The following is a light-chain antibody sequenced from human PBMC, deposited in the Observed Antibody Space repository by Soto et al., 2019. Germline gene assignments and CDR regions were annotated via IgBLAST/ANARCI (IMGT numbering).Light chain of an antibody. Sequence: QSALTQPPSASGSPGQSVTISCTGISSDVGGYDYVSWYQQYPGKAPKLIIYEVSERPSGVPDRFSGSKSGNTASLTVSGLQAEDEADYFCSSYAGSHNVVFGGGTKLTVL. J-gene: IGLJ2*01. CDR1: SSDVGGYDY. CDR3: SSYAGSHNVV. CDR2: EVS. V-gene: IGLV2-8*01.